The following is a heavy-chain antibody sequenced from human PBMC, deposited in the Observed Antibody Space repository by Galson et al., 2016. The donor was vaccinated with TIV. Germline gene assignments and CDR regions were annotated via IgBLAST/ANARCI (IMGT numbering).Heavy chain of an antibody. CDR3: AREGDYYYDNRAGGYYGGGMDV. CDR1: GDPFSSGSFY. J-gene: IGHJ6*02. Sequence: TLSLTCTVSGDPFSSGSFYWSWIRQPAGKGLEWIGRIYTSGSTKYNPSLKSRDSISKDTSKKQFSLKLHSVTAADTAVYYCAREGDYYYDNRAGGYYGGGMDVWGQGTTVTVSS. D-gene: IGHD3-22*01. V-gene: IGHV4-61*02. CDR2: IYTSGST.